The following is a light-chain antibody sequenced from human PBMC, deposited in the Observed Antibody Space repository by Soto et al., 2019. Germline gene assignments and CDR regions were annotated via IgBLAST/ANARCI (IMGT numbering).Light chain of an antibody. CDR3: QQSYSTLIT. CDR2: AAS. J-gene: IGKJ5*01. Sequence: IEMTQCPASLSASICDKATLKFRASQSISSYLNWYQQKPGKAPKLLIYAASSLQSGVPSRFSGSGSGTDFTLTISSLQPEDFATYYCQQSYSTLITFGQGTRLEIK. V-gene: IGKV1-39*01. CDR1: QSISSY.